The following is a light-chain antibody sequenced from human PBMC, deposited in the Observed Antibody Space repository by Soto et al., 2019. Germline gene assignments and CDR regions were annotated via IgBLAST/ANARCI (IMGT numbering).Light chain of an antibody. Sequence: EIVLTQSPGTLSLSPGERATLSCRASQSVSSSYLAWYQQKPGQAPRRLIYGASSRATGIPDRFSGSGSGTDFTLTISSLEPEDFAVYYCQQYGSSPLTFGGGTKVEIK. CDR2: GAS. CDR1: QSVSSSY. CDR3: QQYGSSPLT. J-gene: IGKJ4*01. V-gene: IGKV3-20*01.